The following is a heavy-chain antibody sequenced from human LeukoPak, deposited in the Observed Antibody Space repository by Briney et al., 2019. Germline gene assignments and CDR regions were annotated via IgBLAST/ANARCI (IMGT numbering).Heavy chain of an antibody. J-gene: IGHJ4*02. CDR2: INHSGST. Sequence: PSETLSLTCAVYGGSFSTYYWSWIRQPPGKGLEWIGEINHSGSTNYNPSLKSRVTISVDTSKNQFSLKLSSVTAADTAVYYCARGPLNSSGYYLRGQVDYWGQGTLVTVSS. CDR3: ARGPLNSSGYYLRGQVDY. D-gene: IGHD3-22*01. V-gene: IGHV4-34*01. CDR1: GGSFSTYY.